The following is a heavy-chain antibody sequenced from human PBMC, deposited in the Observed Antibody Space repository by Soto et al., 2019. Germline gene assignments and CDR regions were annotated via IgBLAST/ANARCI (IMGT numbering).Heavy chain of an antibody. CDR2: IYYSGST. J-gene: IGHJ5*02. Sequence: PSETLSLTCSVSGGSISSGDYYWSWIRQPPGKGLEWIGYIYYSGSTYYNPSLKSRVTISVDTSKNQFSLKLSSVTAADTAVYYCARDRYCSGGSCYHNWFDPWGQGTLVTVSS. D-gene: IGHD2-15*01. CDR1: GGSISSGDYY. V-gene: IGHV4-30-4*01. CDR3: ARDRYCSGGSCYHNWFDP.